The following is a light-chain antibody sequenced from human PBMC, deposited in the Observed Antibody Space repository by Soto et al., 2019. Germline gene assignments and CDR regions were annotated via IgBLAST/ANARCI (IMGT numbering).Light chain of an antibody. J-gene: IGKJ1*01. Sequence: DIQMPQSTSPVSASLGDRFTITCLASQSISSWLAWYQQKPGKAPKLLIYDASSLESGVPSRFSGSGFGTEFTLTISSLQPDDFATYYCQQYNSYRWTFGQGTKVDI. CDR3: QQYNSYRWT. CDR1: QSISSW. V-gene: IGKV1-5*01. CDR2: DAS.